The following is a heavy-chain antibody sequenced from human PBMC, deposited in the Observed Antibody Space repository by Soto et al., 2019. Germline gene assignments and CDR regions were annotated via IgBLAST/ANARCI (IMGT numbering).Heavy chain of an antibody. D-gene: IGHD6-6*01. J-gene: IGHJ4*02. Sequence: QVQLVESGGGVVQPGRSLRLSCAASGFTFSSYGMHWVRQAPGKGLEWVAVISYDGSNKYYADSVKGRFTISRDNSKNTLYLQMNSLRAEDTAVYYCAKEPGFEEYSSSHFDYWGQGTLVTVSS. CDR3: AKEPGFEEYSSSHFDY. CDR1: GFTFSSYG. CDR2: ISYDGSNK. V-gene: IGHV3-30*18.